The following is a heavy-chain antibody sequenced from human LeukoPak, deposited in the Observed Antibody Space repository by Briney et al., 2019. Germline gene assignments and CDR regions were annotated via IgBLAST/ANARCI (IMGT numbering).Heavy chain of an antibody. Sequence: GGSLRLSCAASGFTFSSYGMHWVRQAPGKGLEWVAFIRYDGSNKYYADSVKGRFTISRDNSKNTLYLQMNSLKTEDTAVYYCTTYGSGTIWGQGTLVTVSS. CDR3: TTYGSGTI. J-gene: IGHJ4*02. V-gene: IGHV3-30*02. CDR2: IRYDGSNK. D-gene: IGHD3-10*01. CDR1: GFTFSSYG.